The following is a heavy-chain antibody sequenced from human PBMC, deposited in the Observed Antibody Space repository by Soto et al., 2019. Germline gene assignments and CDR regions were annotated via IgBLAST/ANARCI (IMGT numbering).Heavy chain of an antibody. CDR1: GFSLSTSGVG. CDR2: IYWNDDK. Sequence: SGPTLVNPTQTLTLTCTFSGFSLSTSGVGVGWIRQPPGKALEWLALIYWNDDKRYSPSLKRRLTITKDTSKNQVVLRMTNMDPVDTATYYCAHSSGPPITMLPYGMDVWGQGTTVTVSS. CDR3: AHSSGPPITMLPYGMDV. V-gene: IGHV2-5*01. D-gene: IGHD3-10*01. J-gene: IGHJ6*02.